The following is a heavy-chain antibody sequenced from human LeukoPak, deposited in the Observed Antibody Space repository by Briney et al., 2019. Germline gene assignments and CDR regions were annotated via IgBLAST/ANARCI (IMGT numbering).Heavy chain of an antibody. D-gene: IGHD3-9*01. CDR1: GFTFSSYE. Sequence: TGGSLRLSCAASGFTFSSYEMNWVRQAPGKGLEWVSYISSSGSTIYYADSVKGRFTISRDNAKNSLYLQMNSLRAEDTAVYYCARGRVLTLRYFDWQQTDDAFDIWGQGTMVTVSS. J-gene: IGHJ3*02. CDR3: ARGRVLTLRYFDWQQTDDAFDI. V-gene: IGHV3-48*03. CDR2: ISSSGSTI.